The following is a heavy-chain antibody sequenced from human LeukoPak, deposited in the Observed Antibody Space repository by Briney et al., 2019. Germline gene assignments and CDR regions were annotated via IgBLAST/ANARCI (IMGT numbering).Heavy chain of an antibody. D-gene: IGHD6-6*01. CDR1: GYTFTSYY. J-gene: IGHJ5*02. CDR2: ISAYNGNT. CDR3: ARELRSSSGGFDP. V-gene: IGHV1-18*04. Sequence: ASVKVSCKASGYTFTSYYMHWVRQAPGQGLESMGWISAYNGNTNYAQKLQGRVTMTTDTSTSTAYMELRSLRSDDTAVYYCARELRSSSGGFDPWGQGTLVVVSS.